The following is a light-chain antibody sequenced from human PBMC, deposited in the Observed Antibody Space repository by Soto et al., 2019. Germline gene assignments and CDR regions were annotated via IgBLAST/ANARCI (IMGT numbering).Light chain of an antibody. Sequence: QSVLTQPPSVSAAPGQTVTIFCSNIGNTYVSWYQQLPGTAPKLLIYDNNQRPPGIPDRFSGSKSGTSATLGITGLQTGDEADYYCGTWDSSAVVFGGGTQLTV. J-gene: IGLJ2*01. CDR3: GTWDSSAVV. V-gene: IGLV1-51*01. CDR2: DNN. CDR1: NIGNTY.